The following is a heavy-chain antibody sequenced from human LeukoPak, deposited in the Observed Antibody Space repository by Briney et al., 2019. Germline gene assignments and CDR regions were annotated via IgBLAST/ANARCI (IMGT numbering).Heavy chain of an antibody. CDR2: IYTSGSA. J-gene: IGHJ5*02. Sequence: PSETLSLTCTVSGGSISSGSYYWSWIRQPAGKGLEWIGRIYTSGSANYNPSLKSRVTISVDTSKNQFSLKLSSVTAADTAVYYCAGAGGYYQNWFDPWGQGTLVTVSS. CDR1: GGSISSGSYY. V-gene: IGHV4-61*02. CDR3: AGAGGYYQNWFDP. D-gene: IGHD3-22*01.